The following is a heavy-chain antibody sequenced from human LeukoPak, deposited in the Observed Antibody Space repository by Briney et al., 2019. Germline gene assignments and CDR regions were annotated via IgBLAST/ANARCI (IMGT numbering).Heavy chain of an antibody. CDR2: ISWNSGSI. V-gene: IGHV3-9*01. J-gene: IGHJ5*02. D-gene: IGHD3-10*01. CDR1: GFTFDDYA. Sequence: GGSLRLSCAASGFTFDDYAMHWVRQVPGKGLEWVSGISWNSGSIGYADSVKGRFTISRDDAKNTVDLQMNSLRGEDTAVYYCVRGRGSYGWFDPWGQGTLVTVSS. CDR3: VRGRGSYGWFDP.